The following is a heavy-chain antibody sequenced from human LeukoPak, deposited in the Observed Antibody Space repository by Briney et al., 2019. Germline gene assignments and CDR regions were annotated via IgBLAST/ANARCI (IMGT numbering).Heavy chain of an antibody. CDR1: GGSISSYY. J-gene: IGHJ4*02. V-gene: IGHV4-4*07. CDR2: IYTSGST. Sequence: SETLSLTCTVSGGSISSYYWSWIRQPAGKGLEWIGRIYTSGSTNYNPSLKSRVTMSVDTSKNQFSLKLSSVTAADTAVYYCARDRGTRPAAVKTYYFDYWGQGTLVTVSS. D-gene: IGHD1-14*01. CDR3: ARDRGTRPAAVKTYYFDY.